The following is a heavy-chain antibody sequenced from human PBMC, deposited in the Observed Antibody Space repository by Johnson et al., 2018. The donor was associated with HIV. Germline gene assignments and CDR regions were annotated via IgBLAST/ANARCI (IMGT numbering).Heavy chain of an antibody. CDR1: GFTFDDYG. V-gene: IGHV3-20*04. CDR2: INWNGGST. Sequence: VQLVESGGGVVRPGGSLRLSCAASGFTFDDYGMSWARQAPGKGLEWVSGINWNGGSTGYADPVKGRFTISRDNAKNSLYLQMNSLKADDTAVYYCARSCGGDCYSPHDAFDIWGQGTMVTVSS. CDR3: ARSCGGDCYSPHDAFDI. D-gene: IGHD2-21*02. J-gene: IGHJ3*02.